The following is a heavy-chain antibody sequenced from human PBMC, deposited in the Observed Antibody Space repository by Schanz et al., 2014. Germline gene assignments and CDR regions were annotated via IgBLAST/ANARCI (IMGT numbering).Heavy chain of an antibody. Sequence: EVQLLESGGGLVQPGGSLRLSCAASAFIFRSYSMHWVRQAPGKGLEWVSYISRSSSTIYYADSVRGRFTISRDNAKNSLYLQMNSLRAEDTAVYYCAGAVATIRADSFDIWGQGTMVAVSS. CDR1: AFIFRSYS. CDR3: AGAVATIRADSFDI. V-gene: IGHV3-48*01. CDR2: ISRSSSTI. J-gene: IGHJ3*02. D-gene: IGHD5-12*01.